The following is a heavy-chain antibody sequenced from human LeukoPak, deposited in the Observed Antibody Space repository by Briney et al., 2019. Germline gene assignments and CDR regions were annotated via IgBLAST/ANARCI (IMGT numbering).Heavy chain of an antibody. Sequence: ASVKVSCKASGYTFTSYDFNWVRQATGQRPEWMGWMSPNSGDTGYAQKFQDRVTMTRNTSISTAYMELSSLRPDDTAVYYCARGPPNWGYDYWGPGTLVTVSS. J-gene: IGHJ4*02. V-gene: IGHV1-8*01. CDR3: ARGPPNWGYDY. CDR1: GYTFTSYD. D-gene: IGHD7-27*01. CDR2: MSPNSGDT.